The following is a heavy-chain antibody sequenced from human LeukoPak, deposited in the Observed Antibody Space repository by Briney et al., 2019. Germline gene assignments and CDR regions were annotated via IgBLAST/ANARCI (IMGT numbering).Heavy chain of an antibody. CDR2: INGDGTST. J-gene: IGHJ4*02. D-gene: IGHD6-13*01. V-gene: IGHV3-74*01. CDR1: GFTFSTYW. CDR3: AKDNVAAAGRYFDY. Sequence: GGSLRLSCAASGFTFSTYWMYWFRQAPGRGLVWVSRINGDGTSTSYADSVKGRFTISRDNSKNTLYLQMHSLRAEDTAVYYCAKDNVAAAGRYFDYWGQGTLVTVSS.